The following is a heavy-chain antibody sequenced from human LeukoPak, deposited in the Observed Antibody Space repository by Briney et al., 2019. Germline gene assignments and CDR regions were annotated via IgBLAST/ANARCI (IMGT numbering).Heavy chain of an antibody. Sequence: GASVKVSCKASGYTFTSYGISWVRQAPGQGLEWMGWISAYNGNTNYAQKLQGRVTITADESTSTAYMELSSLRSEDTAVYYCARDSHRYCSGGSCYSGDYWGQGTLVTVSS. CDR3: ARDSHRYCSGGSCYSGDY. V-gene: IGHV1-18*01. D-gene: IGHD2-15*01. J-gene: IGHJ4*02. CDR1: GYTFTSYG. CDR2: ISAYNGNT.